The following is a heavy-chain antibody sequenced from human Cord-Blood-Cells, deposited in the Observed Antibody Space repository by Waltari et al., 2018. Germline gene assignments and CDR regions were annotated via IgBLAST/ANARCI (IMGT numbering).Heavy chain of an antibody. CDR1: GFPFSSYA. CDR3: ARRLGY. J-gene: IGHJ4*02. Sequence: QVQLVESGGGVVQLGRSRRLSCAASGFPFSSYAMHWVGQAPGKGLEWVAVISYDGSKYYADSVKGRFTISRDNSKNTLYLQMNSLRAEDTAVYYCARRLGYWGQGTLVTVSS. V-gene: IGHV3-30*04. D-gene: IGHD2-21*01. CDR2: ISYDGSK.